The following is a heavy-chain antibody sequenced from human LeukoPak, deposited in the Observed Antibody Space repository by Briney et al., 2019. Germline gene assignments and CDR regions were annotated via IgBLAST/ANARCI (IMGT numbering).Heavy chain of an antibody. Sequence: GGSLRLSCEASGFTFSSYSMNWVRQAPGKGLEWVSSISGSSRYIYYADSMKGRFTISRDNAKNSLYLQMNSLRAEDTAVYYCARGLSSSRWYYNWGQGTLVTVSS. V-gene: IGHV3-21*01. CDR2: ISGSSRYI. CDR3: ARGLSSSRWYYN. CDR1: GFTFSSYS. D-gene: IGHD6-13*01. J-gene: IGHJ4*02.